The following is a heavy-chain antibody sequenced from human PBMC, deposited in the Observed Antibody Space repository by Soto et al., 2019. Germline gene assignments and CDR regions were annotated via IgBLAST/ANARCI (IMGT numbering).Heavy chain of an antibody. J-gene: IGHJ5*02. Sequence: VQLVESGGGLVQPGGSLRLSCAASGFTVSSTYMSWVRQAPGKGLEWVSVISSGGSTEYADSVKGRFTTSRDNSKNTLYLQMNSLRAEDTAVYYCGRVKDWYGPWPGWIDPWGQGTLVTVSS. V-gene: IGHV3-66*01. CDR1: GFTVSSTY. CDR3: GRVKDWYGPWPGWIDP. D-gene: IGHD2-21*01. CDR2: ISSGGST.